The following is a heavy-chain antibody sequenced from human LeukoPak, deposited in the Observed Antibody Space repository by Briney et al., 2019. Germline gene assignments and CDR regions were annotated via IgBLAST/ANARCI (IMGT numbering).Heavy chain of an antibody. J-gene: IGHJ4*02. CDR2: IYYSGST. V-gene: IGHV4-31*03. Sequence: SETPSLTCTVSGASISSGGYYWTWIRQHPGKGLEWIGYIYYSGSTYYNPSLKSRVTISVDMSKNQFSLKLTSVTAADTAVYYCATGSGYSYGRNNYLDYWGQGTLVTVSS. CDR3: ATGSGYSYGRNNYLDY. CDR1: GASISSGGYY. D-gene: IGHD5-18*01.